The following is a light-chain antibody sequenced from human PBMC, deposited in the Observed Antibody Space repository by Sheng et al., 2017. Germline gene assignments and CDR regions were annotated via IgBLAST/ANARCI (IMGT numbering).Light chain of an antibody. V-gene: IGLV2-14*03. CDR2: DVT. Sequence: QSALTQPASVSGSPGQSITICTGTSSDIGAYNYVSWYQQHPGKAPRFMIYDVTYRPSGVYDRFSGSKSGNTASLTISGLQADDEADYYCCSYTRRSSLVFGTGTKVTVL. CDR1: SSDIGAYNY. J-gene: IGLJ1*01. CDR3: CSYTRRSSLV.